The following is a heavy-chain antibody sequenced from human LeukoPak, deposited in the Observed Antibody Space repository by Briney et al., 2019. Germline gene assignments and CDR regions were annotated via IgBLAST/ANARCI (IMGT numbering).Heavy chain of an antibody. CDR1: GFTFSDYY. CDR2: ISSSSTYT. D-gene: IGHD5-12*01. CDR3: ARDFSGYDYNFDY. J-gene: IGHJ4*02. Sequence: PGGSLRLSCAASGFTFSDYYMSWIRQAPGKGLEWVSYISSSSTYTNYADSVKGRFTISRDNAKKSLYLQMNSLRAEDTAVYYCARDFSGYDYNFDYWGQGTLVTVSS. V-gene: IGHV3-11*06.